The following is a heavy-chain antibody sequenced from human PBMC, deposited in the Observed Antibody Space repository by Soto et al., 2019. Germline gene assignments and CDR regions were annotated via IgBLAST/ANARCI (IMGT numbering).Heavy chain of an antibody. CDR3: ARLRSVVAATRADY. J-gene: IGHJ4*02. CDR1: GGSISSSSYY. D-gene: IGHD2-15*01. CDR2: IYYSGST. Sequence: SETLSLTCTVSGGSISSSSYYWGWIRQPPGKGLEWIGSIYYSGSTYYNPSLKSRVTISVDTSKNQFSLKLSSVTAADTAVYYCARLRSVVAATRADYWGQGTLVTVSS. V-gene: IGHV4-39*01.